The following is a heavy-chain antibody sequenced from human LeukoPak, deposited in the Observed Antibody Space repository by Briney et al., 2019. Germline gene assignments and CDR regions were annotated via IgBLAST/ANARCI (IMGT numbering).Heavy chain of an antibody. CDR2: IYHSGST. CDR1: GGSISSGGYS. V-gene: IGHV4-30-2*01. D-gene: IGHD6-19*01. Sequence: SETLSLTCDVSGGSISSGGYSWSWIRQPPGKGLEWIGYIYHSGSTYYNPSLKSRVTISVDRSKNQFSLKLSSVTAADTAVYYCARALYSSGWLLYGMDVWGKGTTVTVSS. CDR3: ARALYSSGWLLYGMDV. J-gene: IGHJ6*04.